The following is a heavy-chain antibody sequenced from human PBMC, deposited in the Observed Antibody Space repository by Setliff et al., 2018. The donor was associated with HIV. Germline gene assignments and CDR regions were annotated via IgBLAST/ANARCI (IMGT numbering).Heavy chain of an antibody. CDR3: AKEGGSERMPFFYYYMDV. J-gene: IGHJ6*03. D-gene: IGHD3-10*01. V-gene: IGHV3-43*01. CDR1: GFIFDDYA. Sequence: PGGSLRLSCAASGFIFDDYAMHWVRQVPGKGLEWVALISWNGGTTNYADSVKGRFTISRDSSKNSLYLQMNSLRTEDTALYYCAKEGGSERMPFFYYYMDVLGKGTTVTVSS. CDR2: ISWNGGTT.